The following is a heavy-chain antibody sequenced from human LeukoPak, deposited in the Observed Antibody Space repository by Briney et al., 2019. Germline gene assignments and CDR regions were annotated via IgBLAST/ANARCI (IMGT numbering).Heavy chain of an antibody. D-gene: IGHD4-23*01. CDR3: ARVRDGGIDY. Sequence: SETLSLTCTVSSGSISSGGYYWSWIRQHPGKGLEWIGYIYYSGSTYYNPSLKSRATISVDTSKNQFSLKLSSVTAADTAVYYCARVRDGGIDYWGQGTLVTVSS. CDR1: SGSISSGGYY. J-gene: IGHJ4*02. V-gene: IGHV4-31*03. CDR2: IYYSGST.